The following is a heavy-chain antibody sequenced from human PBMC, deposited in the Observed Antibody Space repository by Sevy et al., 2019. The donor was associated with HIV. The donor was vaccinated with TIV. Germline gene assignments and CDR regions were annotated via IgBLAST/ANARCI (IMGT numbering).Heavy chain of an antibody. V-gene: IGHV3-30*18. CDR2: ISYDGSNK. CDR1: GFTFSSYG. CDR3: AKEVGYYYDSSGYYSARGFDY. Sequence: GGSLRLSCAASGFTFSSYGMHWVRQAPGKGLEWVAVISYDGSNKYYADSVKGRFTISRDNSKNTLYLQMNSLRAGDTAVYYCAKEVGYYYDSSGYYSARGFDYWGQGTLVTVSS. J-gene: IGHJ4*02. D-gene: IGHD3-22*01.